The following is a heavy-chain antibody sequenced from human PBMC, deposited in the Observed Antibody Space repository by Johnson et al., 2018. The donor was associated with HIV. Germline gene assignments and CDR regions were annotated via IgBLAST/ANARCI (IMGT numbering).Heavy chain of an antibody. Sequence: MQLVESGGGVVRPGGSLRLSCAASGFTFDDYGMSWVRQAPGKGLEWVSGINWNGGSTGYADSVKGRFTISRDNAKKSLYLQMNSLRADDTALYYCAKDEFKWELLHIWGQGTMVTVSS. D-gene: IGHD1-26*01. J-gene: IGHJ3*02. V-gene: IGHV3-20*04. CDR3: AKDEFKWELLHI. CDR2: INWNGGST. CDR1: GFTFDDYG.